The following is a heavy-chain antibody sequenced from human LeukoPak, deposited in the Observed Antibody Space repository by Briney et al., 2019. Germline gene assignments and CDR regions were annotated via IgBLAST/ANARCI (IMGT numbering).Heavy chain of an antibody. CDR2: IIPVFSTV. CDR3: ARGGHITLIAVVSRPSDNAPFDI. CDR1: GATFNNYA. V-gene: IGHV1-69*06. J-gene: IGHJ3*02. D-gene: IGHD3-22*01. Sequence: SVKVSCKASGATFNNYAITWVRQAPGQGLEWMGGIIPVFSTVNYAQKFQGRVTMTADKSTSTAYMELSSLRSEDTAVYYCARGGHITLIAVVSRPSDNAPFDIWGQGTTVTVSS.